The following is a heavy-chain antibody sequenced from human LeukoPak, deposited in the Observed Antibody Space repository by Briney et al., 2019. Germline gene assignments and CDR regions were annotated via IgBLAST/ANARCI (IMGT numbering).Heavy chain of an antibody. Sequence: GESLKISCKGSGYRFTNYWIGWVRQMPGKGLEWMGIINPADGYTRYSPSFQGQVTISTDTSIFTACLQWSSLKASDTAIYYCARPHDTGVGASGSGWSYFDFWGQGSLITVSS. CDR2: INPADGYT. CDR1: GYRFTNYW. V-gene: IGHV5-51*01. D-gene: IGHD6-19*01. CDR3: ARPHDTGVGASGSGWSYFDF. J-gene: IGHJ4*02.